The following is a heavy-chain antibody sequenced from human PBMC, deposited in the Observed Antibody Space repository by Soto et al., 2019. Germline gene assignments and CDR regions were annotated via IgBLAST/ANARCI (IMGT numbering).Heavy chain of an antibody. CDR3: AREKLGVLAVAGTNGLFDY. Sequence: EVQLVESRGGLVQPGGSLRLACAASGFTFSSYSMNWVRQAPGKGLEWVSYISSSSSTIYYADSVKGRFTISRDNAKNSLYLQMNSLRDEDTAVYYCAREKLGVLAVAGTNGLFDYWSQGTLVTVSS. CDR2: ISSSSSTI. V-gene: IGHV3-48*02. CDR1: GFTFSSYS. D-gene: IGHD6-19*01. J-gene: IGHJ4*02.